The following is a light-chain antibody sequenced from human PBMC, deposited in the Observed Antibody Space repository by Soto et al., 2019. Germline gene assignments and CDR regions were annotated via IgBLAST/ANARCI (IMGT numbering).Light chain of an antibody. V-gene: IGLV2-14*01. CDR1: ISDVGGYNS. CDR2: EVT. J-gene: IGLJ1*01. CDR3: RSYTSSSTRV. Sequence: QSLGTQPASVSGSPGQSITISCTGTISDVGGYNSVSWYQQHPGKAPKLVIYEVTNRPSGISSRFSGSKSGNTASLTISGLQAEDEADYYCRSYTSSSTRVFGTGTKVTVL.